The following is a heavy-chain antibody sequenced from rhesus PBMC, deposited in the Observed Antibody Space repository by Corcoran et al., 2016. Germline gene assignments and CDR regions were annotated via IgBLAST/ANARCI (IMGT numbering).Heavy chain of an antibody. D-gene: IGHD6-13*01. CDR3: ARRGSSWSFDY. CDR2: ISGSSGST. CDR1: GGSISSSYW. Sequence: QVQLQESGPGLVKPSETLSLTCAVSGGSISSSYWWSWIRQPPGKGLEWIGYISGSSGSTYYNPSLKSRVTILTDTSKNQFSLKLSSVTAADTAVYYCARRGSSWSFDYWGQGVLVTVSS. J-gene: IGHJ4*01. V-gene: IGHV4-65*01.